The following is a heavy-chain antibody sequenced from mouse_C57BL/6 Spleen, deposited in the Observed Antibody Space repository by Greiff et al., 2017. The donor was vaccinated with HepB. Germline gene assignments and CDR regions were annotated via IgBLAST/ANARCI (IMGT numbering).Heavy chain of an antibody. Sequence: DVKLVESGGGLVQPGGSLSLSCAASGFTFTDYYMSWVRQPPGKALEWLGFIRNKANGYTTEYSASVKGRFTISRDNSQSILYLQMNALRAEDSATYYCASYSSGSAMDYWGQGTSVTVSS. CDR1: GFTFTDYY. V-gene: IGHV7-3*01. J-gene: IGHJ4*01. CDR2: IRNKANGYTT. CDR3: ASYSSGSAMDY. D-gene: IGHD3-2*02.